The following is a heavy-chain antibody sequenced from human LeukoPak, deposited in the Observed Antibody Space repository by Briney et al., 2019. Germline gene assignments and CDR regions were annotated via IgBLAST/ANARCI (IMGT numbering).Heavy chain of an antibody. J-gene: IGHJ4*02. D-gene: IGHD3-10*01. CDR1: GFTVSSNY. V-gene: IGHV3-30*02. Sequence: GGSLRLSCAASGFTVSSNYMSWVRQAPGKGLEWVAFIRKDGSNQNYADSVKGRFTIFRDNSKNTLYLQMNSLRAEDTAVYYCAKDKEYGSGSYPIDYWGQGSLVTVSS. CDR3: AKDKEYGSGSYPIDY. CDR2: IRKDGSNQ.